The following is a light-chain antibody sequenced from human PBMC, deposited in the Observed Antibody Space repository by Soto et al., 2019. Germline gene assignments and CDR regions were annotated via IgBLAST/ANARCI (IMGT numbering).Light chain of an antibody. CDR3: QQYNNWPPLT. J-gene: IGKJ4*01. CDR1: QSVGTF. V-gene: IGKV3-15*01. Sequence: EIVLTQSPATLSLSPGERATLSCRASQSVGTFFAWYQQKPGQAPRLLIYGASTRATGIPARFSGSGSETEFTLTISSLQSEDFAVYYCQQYNNWPPLTFGGGTKVDIK. CDR2: GAS.